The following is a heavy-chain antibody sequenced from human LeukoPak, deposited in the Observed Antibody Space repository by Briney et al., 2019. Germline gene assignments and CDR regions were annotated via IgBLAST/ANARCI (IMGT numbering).Heavy chain of an antibody. D-gene: IGHD2-15*01. J-gene: IGHJ4*02. CDR2: ISDRGGST. CDR3: AKRGVVIRAVLVVGFHKEAYYFDS. V-gene: IGHV3-23*01. CDR1: GITLSNYG. Sequence: GGSLRLSCAVSGITLSNYGMSWVRQAPGKGLEWFAGISDRGGSTNYADSVKGRFTISRDNPKNTLYLQMNSLRSEDTAVYFCAKRGVVIRAVLVVGFHKEAYYFDSWGQGALVTVSS.